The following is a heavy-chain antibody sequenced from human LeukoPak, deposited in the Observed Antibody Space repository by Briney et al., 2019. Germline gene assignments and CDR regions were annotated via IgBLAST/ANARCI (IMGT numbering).Heavy chain of an antibody. CDR1: GASISSYY. CDR3: ARDSGYDFDY. V-gene: IGHV4-34*01. D-gene: IGHD5-12*01. CDR2: INHSGST. J-gene: IGHJ4*02. Sequence: SETLSLTCTVSGASISSYYWSWIRQPPGKGLEWIGEINHSGSTNYNPSLKSRVTISVDTSKNQFSLKLSSVTAADTAVYYCARDSGYDFDYWGQGTLVTVSS.